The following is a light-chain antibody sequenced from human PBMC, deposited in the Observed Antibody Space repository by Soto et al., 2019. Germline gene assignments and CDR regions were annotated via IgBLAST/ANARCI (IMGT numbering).Light chain of an antibody. V-gene: IGKV3D-15*01. CDR2: GAS. Sequence: EIVMTQSPATLSVSPGERATLSCRASQSVSSNLAWYQQKPGQAPRLLIYGASIRATGIPARFSGSASGTEFTLTISSLQSEDFAVYYCQQYNNWPRNTFGQGTKLEIK. CDR1: QSVSSN. J-gene: IGKJ2*01. CDR3: QQYNNWPRNT.